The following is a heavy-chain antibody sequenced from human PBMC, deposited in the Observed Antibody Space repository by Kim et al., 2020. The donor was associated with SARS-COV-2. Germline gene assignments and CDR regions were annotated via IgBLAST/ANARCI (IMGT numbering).Heavy chain of an antibody. Sequence: ASVKVSCKASGYTFTSYYMHWVRQATGQGLEWMGIINPSGGSTSYAQKFQGRVTMTRDTSTSTVYMELSSLRSEDTAVYYCARDLLQGLVDTAESGSYWGQGTLVTVSS. D-gene: IGHD5-18*01. CDR1: GYTFTSYY. J-gene: IGHJ4*02. CDR3: ARDLLQGLVDTAESGSY. CDR2: INPSGGST. V-gene: IGHV1-46*01.